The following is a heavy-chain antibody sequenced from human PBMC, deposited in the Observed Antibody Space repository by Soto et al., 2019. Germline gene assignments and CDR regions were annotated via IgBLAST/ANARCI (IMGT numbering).Heavy chain of an antibody. D-gene: IGHD6-19*01. CDR2: ISGGGRPI. J-gene: IGHJ4*02. CDR3: ARDLGWAFDS. CDR1: GFTFSTFS. Sequence: EVQLVESGGGSVQPGGSLSLSCAASGFTFSTFSMNWVRQAPGRGLEWISYISGGGRPISYADSVKGRFTISRDNAKNSLSLQMDSLTVEDTAVYYCARDLGWAFDSWGQGTLVTVSS. V-gene: IGHV3-48*01.